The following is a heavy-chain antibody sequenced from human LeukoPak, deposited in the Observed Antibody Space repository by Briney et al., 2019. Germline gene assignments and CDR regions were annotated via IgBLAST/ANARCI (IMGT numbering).Heavy chain of an antibody. Sequence: ASVKVSCKASGYTVIRYGIIWVRQAPGKGLEGVGWISAYNGNTNYAQKLQGSVTMTTDTSTSTAYVELRSLRSDDTAVYYCARDGYSSGWFDYWGQGTLVSVSS. CDR1: GYTVIRYG. V-gene: IGHV1-18*01. CDR2: ISAYNGNT. J-gene: IGHJ4*02. CDR3: ARDGYSSGWFDY. D-gene: IGHD6-19*01.